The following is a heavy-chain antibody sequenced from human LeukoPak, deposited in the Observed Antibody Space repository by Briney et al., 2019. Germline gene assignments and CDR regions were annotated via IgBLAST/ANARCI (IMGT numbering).Heavy chain of an antibody. J-gene: IGHJ4*02. CDR1: GFTFSSYG. CDR2: ISSSSSYI. Sequence: GGSLRLSCAASGFTFSSYGMNWVRQAPGKGLEWVSSISSSSSYIYYADSVKGRFTISRDNAKNSLYLQMNSLRAEDTAVYYCARVTLHRTTVTTLPDYWGQGTLVTVSS. V-gene: IGHV3-21*01. D-gene: IGHD4-17*01. CDR3: ARVTLHRTTVTTLPDY.